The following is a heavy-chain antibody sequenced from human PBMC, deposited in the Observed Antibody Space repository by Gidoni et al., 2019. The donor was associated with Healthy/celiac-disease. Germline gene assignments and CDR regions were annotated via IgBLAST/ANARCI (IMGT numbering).Heavy chain of an antibody. J-gene: IGHJ5*02. CDR3: AKDVGEGNWFDP. V-gene: IGHV3-23*01. D-gene: IGHD3-16*01. CDR2: ISGSGGST. Sequence: EVQLLESGGGLVQPGGSLRLSCAVSGFTFSSYAMSWVRQAPGKGLEWVSAISGSGGSTYYADSVKGRFTISRDNSKNTLYLQMNSLRAEDTAVYYCAKDVGEGNWFDPWGQGTLVTVSS. CDR1: GFTFSSYA.